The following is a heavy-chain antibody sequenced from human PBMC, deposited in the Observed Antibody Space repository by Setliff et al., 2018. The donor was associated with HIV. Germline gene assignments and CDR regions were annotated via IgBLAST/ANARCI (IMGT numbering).Heavy chain of an antibody. CDR2: IYPGDSDT. D-gene: IGHD1-20*01. J-gene: IGHJ4*02. CDR1: GYTFSNYW. V-gene: IGHV5-51*01. Sequence: GESLTISCEASGYTFSNYWIGWVRQMLGKGLEWVAIIYPGDSDTRYSPSFRGQVTISADRSTNTAYLQWSYLKASDTAMHYCTRRGTNYGYNWFSDFWGQGTLVTVSS. CDR3: TRRGTNYGYNWFSDF.